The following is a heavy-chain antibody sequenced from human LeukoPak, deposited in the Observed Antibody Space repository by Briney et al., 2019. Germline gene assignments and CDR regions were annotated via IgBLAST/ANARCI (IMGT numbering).Heavy chain of an antibody. V-gene: IGHV3-9*01. CDR1: GFTFDDYA. Sequence: GRSLRLSCAASGFTFDDYAMHWVRQAPGKGLEWVSGISWNSGSIGYADSVKGRFTISRDNAKNSLYLQMNSLRAEDTALYYCAKVKVVGGSYYWGAFDIWGQGTMVTVSS. CDR2: ISWNSGSI. D-gene: IGHD1-26*01. CDR3: AKVKVVGGSYYWGAFDI. J-gene: IGHJ3*02.